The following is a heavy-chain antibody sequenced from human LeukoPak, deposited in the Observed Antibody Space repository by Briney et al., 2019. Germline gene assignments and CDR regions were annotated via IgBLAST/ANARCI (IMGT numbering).Heavy chain of an antibody. CDR1: GFPVRSRY. J-gene: IGHJ4*02. V-gene: IGHV3-53*01. D-gene: IGHD3-3*01. CDR3: ASLEGGPSDGR. Sequence: GSLRLSCEVSGFPVRSRYMTWVRPPPGKGLECVAVIYSGGTTYHIDAVKGRFTISRDISKSTMYLEMNNLRVEDTAIYYCASLEGGPSDGRWGQGTLVTVSS. CDR2: IYSGGTT.